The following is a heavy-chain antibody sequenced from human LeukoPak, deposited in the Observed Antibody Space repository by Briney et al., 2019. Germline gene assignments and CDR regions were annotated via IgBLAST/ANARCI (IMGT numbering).Heavy chain of an antibody. CDR3: ARGSAWACHGVRCYPLDN. CDR1: GFTFPSYA. CDR2: ISGGGSHS. Sequence: PGGSLRLSCAASGFTFPSYAMSWVRQAPGRGLEWIAAISGGGSHSWHADSVNGRFTISSDNSRDTLYLQMNSLRVDDTAVYYCARGSAWACHGVRCYPLDNWGQGALVTVSS. J-gene: IGHJ4*02. V-gene: IGHV3-23*01. D-gene: IGHD2-8*01.